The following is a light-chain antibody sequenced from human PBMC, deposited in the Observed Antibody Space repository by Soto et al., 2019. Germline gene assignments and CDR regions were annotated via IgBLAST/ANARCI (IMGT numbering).Light chain of an antibody. V-gene: IGLV1-40*01. CDR1: SSNIGAGYD. CDR3: QSYDSSLSGWV. CDR2: ANS. J-gene: IGLJ3*02. Sequence: QSVLTQPPSVSGAPGQRVTIYCTGSSSNIGAGYDVHWYQQLPGTAPKLLIYANSNRPSGVPDRFSGSKSGTSASLAITGLQAEDETDYYCQSYDSSLSGWVLGGGTKLTVL.